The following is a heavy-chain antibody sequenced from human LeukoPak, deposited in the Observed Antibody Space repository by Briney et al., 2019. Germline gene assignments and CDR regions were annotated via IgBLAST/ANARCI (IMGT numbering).Heavy chain of an antibody. V-gene: IGHV1-46*01. CDR1: GYTFTSYY. J-gene: IGHJ6*02. CDR2: INPSGGST. CDR3: ASGTAMVIYYYGMDV. D-gene: IGHD5-18*01. Sequence: ASVKVSCKASGYTFTSYYMHWVRQAPGQGLEWMGIINPSGGSTSYAQKFQGRVTMTRDTSTSTVYMELSSLRSEDTAVYYCASGTAMVIYYYGMDVWGQGTTVTVSS.